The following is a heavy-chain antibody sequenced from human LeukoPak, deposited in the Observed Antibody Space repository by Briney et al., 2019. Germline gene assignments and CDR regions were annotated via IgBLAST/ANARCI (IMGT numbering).Heavy chain of an antibody. D-gene: IGHD4-11*01. CDR1: GFTFSSYA. CDR3: ARGSVTTFYYYGMDL. J-gene: IGHJ6*04. CDR2: ISYDGSNK. V-gene: IGHV3-30*04. Sequence: GGSLRLSCAASGFTFSSYAMHWVRQAPGKGLEWVAVISYDGSNKYYADSVKGRFTISRDNSKNTLYLQMNSLGAEDTAVYYCARGSVTTFYYYGMDLWGKGTTVTVSS.